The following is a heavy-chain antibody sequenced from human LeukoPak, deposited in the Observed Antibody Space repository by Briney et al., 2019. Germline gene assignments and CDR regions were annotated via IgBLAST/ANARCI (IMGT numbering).Heavy chain of an antibody. V-gene: IGHV4-39*01. CDR3: ARRKIAAAGILDS. D-gene: IGHD6-13*01. J-gene: IGHJ4*02. CDR1: WGPNNIWNYH. CDR2: IYYSGST. Sequence: FGTPALPQTFPWGPNNIWNYHWGWVPQPPGKGVGWIGSIYYSGSTYYNPSLKSRVTISVDTSKNQFSLKLSSVTAADTAVYYCARRKIAAAGILDSWGQGTLVTVSS.